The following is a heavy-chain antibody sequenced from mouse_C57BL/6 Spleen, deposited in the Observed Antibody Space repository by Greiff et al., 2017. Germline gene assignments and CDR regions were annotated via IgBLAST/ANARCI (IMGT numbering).Heavy chain of an antibody. J-gene: IGHJ1*03. CDR1: GFTFSDYG. CDR2: ISSGSSTI. V-gene: IGHV5-17*01. D-gene: IGHD4-1*01. Sequence: EVQLVESGGGLVKPGGSLKLSCAASGFTFSDYGMHWVRQAPENGLEWVAYISSGSSTIYYADTVKGRFTISRDHAKNTLFLQMTSLRSEDTAMYYCASGNYRYFDVWGTGTTVTVSS. CDR3: ASGNYRYFDV.